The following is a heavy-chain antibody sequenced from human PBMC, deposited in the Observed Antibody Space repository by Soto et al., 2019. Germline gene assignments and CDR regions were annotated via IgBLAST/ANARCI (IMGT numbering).Heavy chain of an antibody. D-gene: IGHD2-21*02. CDR3: ARVGRAYCGGDCYLIY. CDR1: GGTFSSYA. J-gene: IGHJ4*02. V-gene: IGHV1-69*13. CDR2: IIPIFGTA. Sequence: AASVKVSCKASGGTFSSYAISWVRQAPGQGLEWMGGIIPIFGTANYAQKFQGRVTITADESTSTAYMELSSLRSEDTAVYYCARVGRAYCGGDCYLIYWGQGTLVTVSS.